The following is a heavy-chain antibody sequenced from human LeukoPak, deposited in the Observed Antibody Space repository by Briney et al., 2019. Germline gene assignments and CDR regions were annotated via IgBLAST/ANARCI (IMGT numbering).Heavy chain of an antibody. J-gene: IGHJ4*02. D-gene: IGHD3-22*01. CDR1: GGSISSYY. CDR2: IYYSGST. V-gene: IGHV4-59*08. Sequence: SETLSLTCTVSGGSISSYYWSWIRQPPGKGLEWIGYIYYSGSTNYNPSLKSRVTISADTSKNQFSLKLNSVTAADTAVYYCAINSLGDSRGYDYWGQGTLVTVSS. CDR3: AINSLGDSRGYDY.